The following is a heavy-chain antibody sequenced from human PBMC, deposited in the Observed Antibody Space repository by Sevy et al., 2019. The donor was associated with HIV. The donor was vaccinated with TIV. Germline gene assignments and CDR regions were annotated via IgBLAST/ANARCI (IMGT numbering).Heavy chain of an antibody. CDR2: LSFGCGEI. CDR3: AREGCTKPHDY. J-gene: IGHJ4*02. CDR1: GFTFNKYS. V-gene: IGHV3-23*01. Sequence: GGSLRLPCAASGFTFNKYSMSWVRQPPGKGLEWVATLSFGCGEINYADSVKGRFTISRDNSKNSFYLQMNNLRAEDTALYYCAREGCTKPHDYWGQGTLVTVS. D-gene: IGHD2-8*01.